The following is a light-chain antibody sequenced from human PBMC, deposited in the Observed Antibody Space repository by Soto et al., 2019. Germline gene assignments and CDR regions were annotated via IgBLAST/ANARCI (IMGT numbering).Light chain of an antibody. V-gene: IGKV1-5*01. CDR2: DAS. J-gene: IGKJ1*01. CDR1: QSISSW. Sequence: DIQMTQSPSTLSASVGDRVAITCRASQSISSWLAWYQQKPGKAPKLLIYDASSLESGVPSRFSGSGSGTEFTLTISSLQPDDFATYYCQQYNSYWWTFGQGTKV. CDR3: QQYNSYWWT.